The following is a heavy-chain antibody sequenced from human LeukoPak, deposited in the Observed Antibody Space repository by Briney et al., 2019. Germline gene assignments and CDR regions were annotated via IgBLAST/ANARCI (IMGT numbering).Heavy chain of an antibody. J-gene: IGHJ6*03. CDR3: ARDLSSGWPYYYYYYMDV. V-gene: IGHV4-59*12. Sequence: SETLSLTCTVSGGSISSYYWSWIRQPPGKGLEWIGYIYYSGSTNYNPSLKSRVTMSVDTSKNQFSLKLSSVTAADTAVYYCARDLSSGWPYYYYYYMDVWGKGTTVTISS. CDR2: IYYSGST. D-gene: IGHD6-19*01. CDR1: GGSISSYY.